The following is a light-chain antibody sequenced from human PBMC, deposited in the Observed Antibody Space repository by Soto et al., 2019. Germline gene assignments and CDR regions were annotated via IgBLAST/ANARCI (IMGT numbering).Light chain of an antibody. Sequence: DFVMTESPDSLAVSLGERATINCRSIXXXXSNSDNKNYLAWFQQKPGQPPKLLFYWASTRESGVPDRFSGSGSATDFTLTISSLQAEDVAVYYCQQYHSDPITFGQGTRLEIK. J-gene: IGKJ5*01. CDR1: XXXXSNSDNKNY. CDR2: WAS. V-gene: IGKV4-1*01. CDR3: QQYHSDPIT.